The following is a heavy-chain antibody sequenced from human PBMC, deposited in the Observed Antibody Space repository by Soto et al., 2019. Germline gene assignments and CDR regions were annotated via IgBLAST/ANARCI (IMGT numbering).Heavy chain of an antibody. Sequence: ASVKVSCKASGYTFTSYYMHWVRQAPGQGLEWMGIINPSGGSTSYAQKFQGRVTMTRDTSTSTVYMELSSLRSEDTAVCYCARDHGKYYYYHYGMDVWGQGTTVTVSS. CDR3: ARDHGKYYYYHYGMDV. D-gene: IGHD2-15*01. CDR1: GYTFTSYY. V-gene: IGHV1-46*01. J-gene: IGHJ6*02. CDR2: INPSGGST.